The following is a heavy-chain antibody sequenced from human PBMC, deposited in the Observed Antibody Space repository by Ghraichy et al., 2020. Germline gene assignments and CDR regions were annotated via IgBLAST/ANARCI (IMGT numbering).Heavy chain of an antibody. V-gene: IGHV1-18*01. CDR3: ARDARGSSWLQMTDY. D-gene: IGHD6-13*01. CDR2: ISAYNGNT. Sequence: ASVKVSCKASGYTFTSYGISWVRQAPGQGLEWMGWISAYNGNTNYAQKLQGRVTMTTDTSTSTAYMELRSLRSDDTAVYYCARDARGSSWLQMTDYWGQGTLVTVSS. J-gene: IGHJ4*02. CDR1: GYTFTSYG.